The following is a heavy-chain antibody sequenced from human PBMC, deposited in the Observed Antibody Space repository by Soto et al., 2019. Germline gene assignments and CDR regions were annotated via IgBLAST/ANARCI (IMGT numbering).Heavy chain of an antibody. D-gene: IGHD3-10*01. V-gene: IGHV3-11*06. J-gene: IGHJ6*02. CDR1: GFTFNDYY. CDR2: ISSSGPYT. Sequence: QVQLVESGGGLVKPGGSLRLSCAASGFTFNDYYMSWVRQAPGKGLEWVSYISSSGPYTKYGDSVKGRFTISRDNAKNSLYLQMRRLRVEDTAVYYCARVLVRMVLGYGMDVWGQGTTVTVSS. CDR3: ARVLVRMVLGYGMDV.